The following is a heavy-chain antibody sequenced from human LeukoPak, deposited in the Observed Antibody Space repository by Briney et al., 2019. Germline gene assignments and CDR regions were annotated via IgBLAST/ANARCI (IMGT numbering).Heavy chain of an antibody. D-gene: IGHD4-23*01. Sequence: SETLSPTCTVSGGSISSSSYYWGWIRQPPGKGLEWIGSIYYSGSTYYNPSLKSRVTISVDTSKNQFSLKLSSVTAADTAVYYCARGLDGGNSFDYWGQGTLVTVSS. J-gene: IGHJ4*02. CDR2: IYYSGST. CDR1: GGSISSSSYY. V-gene: IGHV4-39*01. CDR3: ARGLDGGNSFDY.